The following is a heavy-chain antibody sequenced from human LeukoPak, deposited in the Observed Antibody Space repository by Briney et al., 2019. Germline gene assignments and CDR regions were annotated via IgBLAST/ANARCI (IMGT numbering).Heavy chain of an antibody. Sequence: SVKVSCKASGYTFTSYAMHWVRQAPGQRLEWMGWIIPIFGTANYAQKFQGRVTITADESTSTAYMELSSLRSEDTAVYYCASTDYYDSSGPDAFDIWGQGTMVTVSS. CDR1: GYTFTSYA. CDR2: IIPIFGTA. CDR3: ASTDYYDSSGPDAFDI. D-gene: IGHD3-22*01. J-gene: IGHJ3*02. V-gene: IGHV1-69*13.